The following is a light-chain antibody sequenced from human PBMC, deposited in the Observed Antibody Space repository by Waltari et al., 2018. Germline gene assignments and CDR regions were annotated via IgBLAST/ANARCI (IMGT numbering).Light chain of an antibody. CDR1: AGAVTGTHY. Sequence: QAVVTQEPSLTVSPGGTVTLTCGSSAGAVTGTHYPYWFQQKPGQAPRTLIYDTTNKFSWTPARFSGSLLGGKAALTVSGARPEDEAEYYCWLHYAGGVFFGGGTRLTVL. CDR3: WLHYAGGVF. J-gene: IGLJ2*01. V-gene: IGLV7-46*01. CDR2: DTT.